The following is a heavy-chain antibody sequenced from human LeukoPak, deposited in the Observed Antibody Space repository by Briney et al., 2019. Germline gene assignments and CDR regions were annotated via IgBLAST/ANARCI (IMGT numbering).Heavy chain of an antibody. D-gene: IGHD6-13*01. V-gene: IGHV4-38-2*02. CDR1: GYSISNGYY. CDR3: ARDYALVQGWFDP. J-gene: IGHJ5*02. Sequence: SETLSLTCTVSGYSISNGYYWAWLRQPPGKGLEWIGSIYHSGSTYYNPSLNSRVTISVDTSKNQFSLKLSSVTAADTAVYYCARDYALVQGWFDPWGQGTLVTVSS. CDR2: IYHSGST.